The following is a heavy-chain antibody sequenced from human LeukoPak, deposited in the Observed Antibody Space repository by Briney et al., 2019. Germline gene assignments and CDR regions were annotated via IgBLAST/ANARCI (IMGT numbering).Heavy chain of an antibody. CDR1: GGSISSSSYY. D-gene: IGHD2-2*01. J-gene: IGHJ5*02. Sequence: SETLSLTCTVSGGSISSSSYYWGWIRQPPGKGLEWIGYIYYSGSTNYNPSLKSRVTISVDTSKNQFSLKLSSVTAADTAVYYCASTVVPAATLDPWGQGTLVTVSS. V-gene: IGHV4-61*05. CDR2: IYYSGST. CDR3: ASTVVPAATLDP.